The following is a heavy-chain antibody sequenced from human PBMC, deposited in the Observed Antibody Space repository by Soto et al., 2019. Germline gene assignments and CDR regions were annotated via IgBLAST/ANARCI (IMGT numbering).Heavy chain of an antibody. V-gene: IGHV1-8*01. CDR1: GYTFTSYN. D-gene: IGHD6-19*01. CDR2: VLPNSGNT. Sequence: QVQLVQSGAEVKKPGASVKGSCRSSGYTFTSYNFHWVRQATGQGLEWMGWVLPNSGNTDNAQKFWGRVIMTRNTSITTVYMELSSLKYEDTAVYYCARGRGSGWYGIFDLWGQVTRVTVSP. CDR3: ARGRGSGWYGIFDL. J-gene: IGHJ3*01.